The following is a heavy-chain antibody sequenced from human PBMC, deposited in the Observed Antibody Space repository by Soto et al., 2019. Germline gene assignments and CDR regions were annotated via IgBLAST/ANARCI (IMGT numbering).Heavy chain of an antibody. CDR3: AKNADFWSWGMDV. Sequence: SVKVSCKTSGDNFKKNVFTWVRQAPGQGLEWMGGTIPALGKTHYIEKFQGRVTITVDDATRTVYMEVRDLTSEDTAIYYCAKNADFWSWGMDVWGQGTSVTVSS. V-gene: IGHV1-69*10. D-gene: IGHD3-3*01. CDR2: TIPALGKT. J-gene: IGHJ6*02. CDR1: GDNFKKNV.